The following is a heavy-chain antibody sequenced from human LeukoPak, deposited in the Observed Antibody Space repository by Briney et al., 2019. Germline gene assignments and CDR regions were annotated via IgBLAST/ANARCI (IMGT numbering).Heavy chain of an antibody. CDR3: ARDLTWAPDY. J-gene: IGHJ4*02. Sequence: GGSLRLSCAASGFTFSNYAMHWVRQAPGKGLVWVAVISYDGSNKYYADSVKGRFTISRDNSKNTPYLQMNSLRDEDTAVYYCARDLTWAPDYWGQGTLVTVSS. CDR1: GFTFSNYA. V-gene: IGHV3-30*04. CDR2: ISYDGSNK.